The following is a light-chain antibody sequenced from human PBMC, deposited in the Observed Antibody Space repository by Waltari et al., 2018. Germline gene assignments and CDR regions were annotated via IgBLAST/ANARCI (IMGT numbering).Light chain of an antibody. CDR2: NVS. CDR1: SSDVGGDNY. V-gene: IGLV2-11*01. Sequence: QSALTQPRSLSGSPRQSVTISCTGTSSDVGGDNYVSWYQQYPGRAPKVVIYNVSKRPSGVPDRFSGSKSGKTASLTISGLQAEDEADYYCCSYAGNYLRVFGGGTRLTVL. CDR3: CSYAGNYLRV. J-gene: IGLJ3*02.